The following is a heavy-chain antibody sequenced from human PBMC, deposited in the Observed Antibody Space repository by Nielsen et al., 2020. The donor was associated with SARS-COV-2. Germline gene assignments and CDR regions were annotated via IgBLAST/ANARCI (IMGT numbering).Heavy chain of an antibody. V-gene: IGHV2-70*11. CDR3: ARIGRLWYSSGWYDGAFDI. Sequence: SGPTLVQPTPTLTLTCTFSGFSLSTSGMCVSWIRQPPGKALEWLARIDWDDDKYYSTSLKTRLTISKDTSKNQVVLTMTNMDPVDTATYYCARIGRLWYSSGWYDGAFDIWGQGTMVTVSS. J-gene: IGHJ3*02. CDR2: IDWDDDK. CDR1: GFSLSTSGMC. D-gene: IGHD6-19*01.